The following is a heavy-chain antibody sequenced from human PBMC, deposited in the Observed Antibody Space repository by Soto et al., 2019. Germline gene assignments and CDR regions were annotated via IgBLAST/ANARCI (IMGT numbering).Heavy chain of an antibody. CDR3: ARTRGNYYGMDV. D-gene: IGHD6-13*01. Sequence: SETLSLTCTVSGGPISTYYWSWIRQPPGKGLEWIGYIYYSGSTNYNLSLKSRVTISVDTSKNQFSLKLTSVTAADTAVYYCARTRGNYYGMDVWGQGTTVTVSS. CDR1: GGPISTYY. V-gene: IGHV4-59*01. CDR2: IYYSGST. J-gene: IGHJ6*02.